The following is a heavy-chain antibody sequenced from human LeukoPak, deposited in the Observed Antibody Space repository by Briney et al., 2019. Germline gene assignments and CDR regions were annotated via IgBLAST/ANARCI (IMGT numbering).Heavy chain of an antibody. CDR2: INHSGST. V-gene: IGHV4-34*01. J-gene: IGHJ6*03. CDR1: GGSFSGYY. CDR3: TTLSYYYMDV. Sequence: SETLSLTCAVYGGSFSGYYWSWIRQPPGKGLEWIGEINHSGSTNYNPSLKSRVTISVDTSKNQSSLKLSSVTAADTAVYYCTTLSYYYMDVWGKGTTVTVSS.